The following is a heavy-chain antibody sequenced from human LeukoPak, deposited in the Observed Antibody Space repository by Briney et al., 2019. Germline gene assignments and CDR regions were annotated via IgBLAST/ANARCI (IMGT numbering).Heavy chain of an antibody. CDR3: ATDGAGFDT. CDR1: GFIFNDYY. J-gene: IGHJ5*02. CDR2: INIGGTNT. Sequence: PGGSLRLSCAASGFIFNDYYMSWIRQAPGKGLEWLSYINIGGTNTHYADSVKGRFTISRDNAKRYLYLEMNNLRAEDTAVYYCATDGAGFDTWGQGVLVTVSS. V-gene: IGHV3-11*01.